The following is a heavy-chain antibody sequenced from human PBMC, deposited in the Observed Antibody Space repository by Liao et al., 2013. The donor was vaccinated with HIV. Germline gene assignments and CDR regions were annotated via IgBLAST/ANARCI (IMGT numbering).Heavy chain of an antibody. V-gene: IGHV4-30-2*01. CDR2: ISHTGST. Sequence: QLQLQESGSGLVKPSQTLSLTCAVSGGSISSGGHSWSWIRQPPGKGLEWIGYISHTGSTSYNPSLKSRVTISVDTSKNQFSLKLSSVTAADTAVYYCARERDWWWYFDLWGRGTLVTVSS. D-gene: IGHD2-8*02. CDR3: ARERDWWWYFDL. CDR1: GGSISSGGHS. J-gene: IGHJ2*01.